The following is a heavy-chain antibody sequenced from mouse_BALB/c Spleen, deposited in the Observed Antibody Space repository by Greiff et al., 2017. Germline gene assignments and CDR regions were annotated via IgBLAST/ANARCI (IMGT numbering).Heavy chain of an antibody. Sequence: EVKVVESGGGLVQPGGSRKLSCAASGFTFSSFGMHWVRQAPEKGLEWVAYISSGSSTIYYADTVKGRFTISRDNPKNTLFLQMTSLRSEDTAMYYCARYGNYVYFDYWGQGTTLTVSS. CDR2: ISSGSSTI. CDR1: GFTFSSFG. D-gene: IGHD2-1*01. J-gene: IGHJ2*01. CDR3: ARYGNYVYFDY. V-gene: IGHV5-17*02.